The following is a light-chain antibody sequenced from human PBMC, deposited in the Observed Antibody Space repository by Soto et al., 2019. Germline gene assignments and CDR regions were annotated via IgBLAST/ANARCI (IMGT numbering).Light chain of an antibody. CDR1: ASDVGGYDY. CDR3: RSYTSSATYV. CDR2: DVS. V-gene: IGLV2-14*03. J-gene: IGLJ1*01. Sequence: QSALTQPASVSGSPGQSITISCTGSASDVGGYDYVSWYQQHPTKAPKLILYDVSNRPSGVSFRFSGSKSGNTASLTISGLQAEDEADYYCRSYTSSATYVFGTGTKVTVL.